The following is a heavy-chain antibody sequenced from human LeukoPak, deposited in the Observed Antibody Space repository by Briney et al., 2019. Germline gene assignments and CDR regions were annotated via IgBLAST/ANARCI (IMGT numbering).Heavy chain of an antibody. D-gene: IGHD3-10*01. Sequence: SETLSLTCAVYGGSFSGYYWSWIRQPPGKGLEWIGEINHSGSTNYNPSLKSRVTISVDTSKNQLSLKLTSVTAADTAVYYCARFSQGVFGWFDPWGQGTLVTVSS. CDR1: GGSFSGYY. V-gene: IGHV4-34*01. J-gene: IGHJ5*02. CDR3: ARFSQGVFGWFDP. CDR2: INHSGST.